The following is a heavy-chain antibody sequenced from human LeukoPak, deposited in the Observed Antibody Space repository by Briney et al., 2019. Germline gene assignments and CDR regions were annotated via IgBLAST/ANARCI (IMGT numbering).Heavy chain of an antibody. J-gene: IGHJ4*02. CDR2: VEHDGSRT. CDR3: ATDLG. V-gene: IGHV3-74*01. Sequence: GGSLRLSCAASGFTFTSYWMHWVRQPPGKGLVWVSRVEHDGSRTAYADSVTGRFTISRDNARNMVYLQMNSLRAEDTAVYYCATDLGWGEGTLVTVSS. D-gene: IGHD4-17*01. CDR1: GFTFTSYW.